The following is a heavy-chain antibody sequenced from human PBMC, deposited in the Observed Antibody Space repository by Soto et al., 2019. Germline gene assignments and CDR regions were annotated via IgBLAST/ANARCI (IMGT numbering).Heavy chain of an antibody. CDR1: GFTFSSYS. J-gene: IGHJ4*02. CDR2: ISSSSSTI. Sequence: GGSLRLSCAASGFTFSSYSMNWVRQAPGKGLEWVSYISSSSSTIYYADSVKGRFTISRDNVKNSLYLQMNSLRAEDTAVYYCARASEDIVVVVAAMTPGHYDYWGQGTLVTVSS. V-gene: IGHV3-48*01. CDR3: ARASEDIVVVVAAMTPGHYDY. D-gene: IGHD2-15*01.